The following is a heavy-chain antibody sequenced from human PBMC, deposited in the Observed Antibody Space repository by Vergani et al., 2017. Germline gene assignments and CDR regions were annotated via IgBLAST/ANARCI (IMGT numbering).Heavy chain of an antibody. D-gene: IGHD3-22*01. Sequence: QVTLKESGPALVKPTQTLTLTCTFSGFSLTTYGMRVSWIRQPPGKALEWLAPIDCDDDTYYRTSLRTRLTISRDTFKNQVALTMTNMDPVDTATYYCERTLSDSRVYYLDHWGQGTLVTGSS. J-gene: IGHJ4*02. CDR2: IDCDDDT. V-gene: IGHV2-70*04. CDR3: ERTLSDSRVYYLDH. CDR1: GFSLTTYGMR.